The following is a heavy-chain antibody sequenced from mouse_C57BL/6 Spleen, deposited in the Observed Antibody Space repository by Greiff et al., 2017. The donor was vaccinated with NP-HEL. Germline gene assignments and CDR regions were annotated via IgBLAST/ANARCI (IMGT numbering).Heavy chain of an antibody. Sequence: AQLQQSGPELVKPGASVKISCKASGYSFTGYYMNWVKQSPEKSLEWIGEINPSTGGTTYNQKFKAKATLTVDKSSSTTYMQLKSLTSEDSAVYYCAKGNPNNYYRKDYFDYWGQGTTLTVSS. J-gene: IGHJ2*01. D-gene: IGHD1-1*01. CDR1: GYSFTGYY. CDR2: INPSTGGT. V-gene: IGHV1-42*01. CDR3: AKGNPNNYYRKDYFDY.